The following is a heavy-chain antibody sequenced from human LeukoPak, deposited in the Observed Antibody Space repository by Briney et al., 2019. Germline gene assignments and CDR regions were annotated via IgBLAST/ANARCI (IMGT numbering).Heavy chain of an antibody. J-gene: IGHJ6*03. Sequence: GGSLRLSCVASGFTFGDYWMSWVRQAPGKGLEFVSNIEDDGDQKNYVDSVKGRFTISRDNAKNSLYLQMNSLRAEDTAVYYCARAPRYYYMDVWGKGTTVTVSS. CDR1: GFTFGDYW. CDR3: ARAPRYYYMDV. V-gene: IGHV3-7*01. CDR2: IEDDGDQK.